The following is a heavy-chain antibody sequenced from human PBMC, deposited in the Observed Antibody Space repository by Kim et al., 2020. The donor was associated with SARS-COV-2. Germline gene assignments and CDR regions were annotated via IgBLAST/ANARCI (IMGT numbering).Heavy chain of an antibody. CDR1: GGSISSYY. CDR3: ARGILRGYSYGPYAFDI. V-gene: IGHV4-59*01. CDR2: IYYSGST. J-gene: IGHJ3*02. Sequence: SETLSLTCTVSGGSISSYYWSWIRQPPGKGLEWIGYIYYSGSTNYNPSLKSRVTISVDTSKNQFSLKLSSVTAADTAVYYCARGILRGYSYGPYAFDIWGQVTMVTVSS. D-gene: IGHD5-18*01.